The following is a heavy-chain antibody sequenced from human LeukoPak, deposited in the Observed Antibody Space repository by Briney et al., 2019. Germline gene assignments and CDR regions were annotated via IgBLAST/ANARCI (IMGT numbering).Heavy chain of an antibody. CDR3: ARGKVTSTYYFDY. Sequence: SETLSLTCAVYGGSFSGYYWCWICQRPGEGLGWIGEINISGSTNYNPSLKTQVTISVDTSKNQFTLKLSSDTAADTAVYDCARGKVTSTYYFDYWGQGTLVTVSS. CDR2: INISGST. D-gene: IGHD4-17*01. V-gene: IGHV4-34*01. CDR1: GGSFSGYY. J-gene: IGHJ4*02.